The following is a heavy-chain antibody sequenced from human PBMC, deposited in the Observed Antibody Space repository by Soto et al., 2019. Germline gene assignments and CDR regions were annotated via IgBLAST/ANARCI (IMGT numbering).Heavy chain of an antibody. CDR2: IYVTGAV. CDR3: ERLRIATNNYKWFDP. J-gene: IGHJ5*02. V-gene: IGHV4-31*03. Sequence: SETLSLTCSVSGAALNSGNYYWSWIRQVPGKGLEWIGHIYVTGAVDYNPSLGDRITISQDTSERQFSLNLRLVTAADTAVYYCERLRIATNNYKWFDPWGQGTLVTVSS. CDR1: GAALNSGNYY. D-gene: IGHD2-21*01.